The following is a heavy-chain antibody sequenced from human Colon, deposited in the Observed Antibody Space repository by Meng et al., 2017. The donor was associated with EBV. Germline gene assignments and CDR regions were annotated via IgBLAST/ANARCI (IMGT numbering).Heavy chain of an antibody. V-gene: IGHV4-34*01. CDR2: INHSGTI. Sequence: QVQLQQWGAGLVKPSEPLSLTCGVYGGSLSGYYWSWIRQTPGKGLEWIGEINHSGTINYNPSLRSRVTISVDRSNNQFSLRLSSVTAADTAVYYCARGSYYTWATWGQGTLVTVSS. J-gene: IGHJ5*02. CDR3: ARGSYYTWAT. D-gene: IGHD3-10*01. CDR1: GGSLSGYY.